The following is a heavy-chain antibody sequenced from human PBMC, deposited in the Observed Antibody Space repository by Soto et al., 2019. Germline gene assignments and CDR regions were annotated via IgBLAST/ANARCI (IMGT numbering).Heavy chain of an antibody. CDR2: ISAYNGNT. CDR1: GYTFTSYG. Sequence: ASVKVSCKASGYTFTSYGISWVRQAPGQGLEWMGWISAYNGNTNYAQKLQGRVTMTTDTSTSTAYMELRSLRSDDTAVYYCARVNRDYDFWSARNPHYYYYGMDVWGQGTTVTVSS. D-gene: IGHD3-3*01. J-gene: IGHJ6*02. CDR3: ARVNRDYDFWSARNPHYYYYGMDV. V-gene: IGHV1-18*01.